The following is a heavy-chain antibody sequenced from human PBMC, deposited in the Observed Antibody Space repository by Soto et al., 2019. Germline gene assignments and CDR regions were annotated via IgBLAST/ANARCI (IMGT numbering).Heavy chain of an antibody. Sequence: GASVKVSCKASGYSLTDNGITWVRQASGQGLEYVDWISPDSGKTDYAQKFQGRVTMTRDTSINTVYMELSSLRSDDTAVYYCARVYGYYYYYMDVWGKGNPGHRLL. D-gene: IGHD2-8*01. CDR2: ISPDSGKT. V-gene: IGHV1-8*01. CDR3: ARVYGYYYYYMDV. CDR1: GYSLTDNG. J-gene: IGHJ6*03.